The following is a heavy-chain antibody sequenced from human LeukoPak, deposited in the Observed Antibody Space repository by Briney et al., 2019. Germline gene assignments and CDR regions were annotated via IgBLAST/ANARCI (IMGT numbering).Heavy chain of an antibody. CDR2: ISATGVNT. D-gene: IGHD5-18*01. CDR1: GFGSKNYA. Sequence: GRSLRLSCTTSGFGSKNYAMSWVRLAPGKGLEWVSIISATGVNTYYADSVKGRFTISRDNSKNTLYLQMNSLRAEVTAVYYCARQPAGYSYGAGAFGIWGQGTMVTVSS. J-gene: IGHJ3*02. V-gene: IGHV3-23*01. CDR3: ARQPAGYSYGAGAFGI.